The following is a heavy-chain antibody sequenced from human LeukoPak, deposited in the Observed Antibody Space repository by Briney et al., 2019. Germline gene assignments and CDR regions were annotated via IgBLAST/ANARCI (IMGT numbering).Heavy chain of an antibody. D-gene: IGHD3-22*01. CDR1: GGSISSYY. Sequence: SETLSLTCTVSGGSISSYYWSWIRQPAGKGLEWIGLIYTSGGTNYNPSLKSRVTMSIDTSKNQFSLKLSSVTAADTAVYYCARDYYDSSGYYYALWGQGTLVTVSS. CDR3: ARDYYDSSGYYYAL. J-gene: IGHJ4*02. CDR2: IYTSGGT. V-gene: IGHV4-4*07.